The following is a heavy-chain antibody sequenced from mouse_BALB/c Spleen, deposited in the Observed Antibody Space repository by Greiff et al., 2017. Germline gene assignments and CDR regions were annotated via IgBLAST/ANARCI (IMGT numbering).Heavy chain of an antibody. D-gene: IGHD1-2*01. J-gene: IGHJ2*01. Sequence: EVKLMESGPELVKPGASVKMSCKASGYTFTSYVMHWVKQKPGQGLEWIGYINPYNDGTKYNEKFKGKATLTSDKSSSTAYMELSSLTSEDSAVYYCARSDYGQGYYFDYWGQGTTLTVSS. V-gene: IGHV1-14*01. CDR3: ARSDYGQGYYFDY. CDR2: INPYNDGT. CDR1: GYTFTSYV.